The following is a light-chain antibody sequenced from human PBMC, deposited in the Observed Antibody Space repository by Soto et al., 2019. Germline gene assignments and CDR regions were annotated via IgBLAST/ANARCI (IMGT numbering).Light chain of an antibody. J-gene: IGKJ5*01. CDR3: QQFYSAPIT. CDR2: SAS. CDR1: QTITNY. Sequence: DIQMSQSPSSLSASVGDSVTITCRASQTITNYLNWYQQKPGRAPNLLISSASTLHSGVPSRFSGTKSATDFTLTITSLQPEDFATYYCQQFYSAPITFGQGTRLEI. V-gene: IGKV1-39*01.